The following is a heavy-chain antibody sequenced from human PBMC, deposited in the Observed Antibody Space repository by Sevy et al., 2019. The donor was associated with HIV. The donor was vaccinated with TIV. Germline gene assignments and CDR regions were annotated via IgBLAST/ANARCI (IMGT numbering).Heavy chain of an antibody. CDR3: ARAAYYCSTTSCYIDY. Sequence: GGSLRLSCAGSGFTFSNYAMSWVRQAPGRGLEWVSSISSSSSYIYYADSVKGRFTISRDNAKNSLYLQMNSLRVEDTAVYYCARAAYYCSTTSCYIDYWGQGTLVTVSS. CDR1: GFTFSNYA. D-gene: IGHD2-2*02. J-gene: IGHJ4*02. CDR2: ISSSSSYI. V-gene: IGHV3-21*01.